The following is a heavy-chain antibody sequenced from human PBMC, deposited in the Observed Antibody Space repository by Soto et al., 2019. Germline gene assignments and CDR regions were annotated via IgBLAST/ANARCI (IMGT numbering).Heavy chain of an antibody. CDR1: GYPFTTYY. J-gene: IGHJ4*02. CDR3: ATDDDGIFPY. V-gene: IGHV1-2*02. D-gene: IGHD1-26*01. CDR2: IDPRSGGT. Sequence: HVQLVQSGTEVKKPGASVRVSCMVSGYPFTTYYIHWGRQAPGQGLEWMGWIDPRSGGTVYEQKFQGRVTMTRDTSISPVYMALSGLTSDDPALYSCATDDDGIFPYWGQGSLVTVSS.